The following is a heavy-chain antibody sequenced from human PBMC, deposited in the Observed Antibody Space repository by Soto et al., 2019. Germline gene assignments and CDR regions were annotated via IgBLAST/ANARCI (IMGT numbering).Heavy chain of an antibody. Sequence: QVQLQESGPGLVKPSETLSLICTVSGGSVRDGSYYWAWLRQPPGKGLEGIGHIYHSGSAIYNPSLKSRVTRSIDTSKSPFSLNLNSMTAADTAVYYCAGYNWNYYFDPWGQGTLVTVSS. V-gene: IGHV4-61*01. CDR3: AGYNWNYYFDP. CDR1: GGSVRDGSYY. CDR2: IYHSGSA. J-gene: IGHJ5*02. D-gene: IGHD1-7*01.